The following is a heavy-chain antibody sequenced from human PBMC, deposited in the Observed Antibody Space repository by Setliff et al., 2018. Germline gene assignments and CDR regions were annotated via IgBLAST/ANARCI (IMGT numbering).Heavy chain of an antibody. CDR1: GGSISSYY. V-gene: IGHV4-4*07. J-gene: IGHJ6*03. CDR2: IYIGGSA. Sequence: SDTLSLTCTASGGSISSYYWSWIRQPAGKGLEWIGHIYIGGSANYNPSLKSRVTMSIDTSKNQFSLKLNSVTAADMAVYYCAREQWLDPPGYYYMDVWAKGTTVTVSS. D-gene: IGHD6-19*01. CDR3: AREQWLDPPGYYYMDV.